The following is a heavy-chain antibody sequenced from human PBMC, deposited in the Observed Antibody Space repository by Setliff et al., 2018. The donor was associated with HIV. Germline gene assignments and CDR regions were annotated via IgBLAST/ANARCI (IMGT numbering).Heavy chain of an antibody. V-gene: IGHV1-18*01. Sequence: ASVKVSCKAAGYTFSSYGISWVRQTPGQGLEWTGWISANGKKYYSPKVHDRLSLTIDISTTTAHLQLRNLRSDDTAVYFCARNPIQIKRWSPGETWFDTWGQGTLVTVSS. J-gene: IGHJ5*02. D-gene: IGHD5-18*01. CDR2: ISANGKK. CDR3: ARNPIQIKRWSPGETWFDT. CDR1: GYTFSSYG.